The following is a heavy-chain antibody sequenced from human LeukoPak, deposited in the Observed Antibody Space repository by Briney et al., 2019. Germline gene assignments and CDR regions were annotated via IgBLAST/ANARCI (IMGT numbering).Heavy chain of an antibody. Sequence: ASVKVSCKASGYTFTGYYMHWVRQAPGQGLEWKGWINPNSGGTNYAQKFQGRVTMTRDTSISTAYMELSRLRSDDTAVYYCARAYYDILTGYPPLGYWGQGTLVTVSS. CDR1: GYTFTGYY. J-gene: IGHJ4*02. V-gene: IGHV1-2*02. D-gene: IGHD3-9*01. CDR2: INPNSGGT. CDR3: ARAYYDILTGYPPLGY.